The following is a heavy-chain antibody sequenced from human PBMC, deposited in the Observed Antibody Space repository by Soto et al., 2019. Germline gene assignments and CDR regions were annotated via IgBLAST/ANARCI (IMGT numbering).Heavy chain of an antibody. V-gene: IGHV3-30*18. CDR2: ISYDGSNK. Sequence: PGGSLRLSCAASGFTFSSYGMHWVRQAPGKGLEWVAVISYDGSNKYYADSVKGRFTISRDNSKNTLYLQMNSPRAEDTAVYYCAKDGGLRYFDWFLVYWGQGTLVTVSS. J-gene: IGHJ4*02. CDR3: AKDGGLRYFDWFLVY. CDR1: GFTFSSYG. D-gene: IGHD3-9*01.